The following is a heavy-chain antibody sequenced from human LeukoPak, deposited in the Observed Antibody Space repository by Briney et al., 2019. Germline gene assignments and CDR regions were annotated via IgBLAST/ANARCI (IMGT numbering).Heavy chain of an antibody. CDR3: ARPMVRGVRGANWFDP. CDR2: INPNSGGT. CDR1: GYTFTVYY. Sequence: ASVKVSCTASGYTFTVYYMHWVRQAPGQGLEWMGWINPNSGGTNYAQKFQGRVTMTRDTSISTAYMELSRLRSDDTAVYYCARPMVRGVRGANWFDPWGQGTLVTVSS. V-gene: IGHV1-2*02. J-gene: IGHJ5*02. D-gene: IGHD3-10*01.